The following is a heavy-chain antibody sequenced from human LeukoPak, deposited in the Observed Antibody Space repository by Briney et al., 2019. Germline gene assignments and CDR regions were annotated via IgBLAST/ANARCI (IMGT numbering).Heavy chain of an antibody. CDR1: GFTFSSYG. J-gene: IGHJ4*02. D-gene: IGHD6-13*01. V-gene: IGHV3-30*02. Sequence: TGGSLRLSCAASGFTFSSYGMHWVRQAPGKGLEWVAFIRYDGSNKYYADSVKGRFTISRDNSKNTLYLQMNSLRAEDTAVYYCAKDLTVIAAAGFGYWGQGTLVTVSS. CDR3: AKDLTVIAAAGFGY. CDR2: IRYDGSNK.